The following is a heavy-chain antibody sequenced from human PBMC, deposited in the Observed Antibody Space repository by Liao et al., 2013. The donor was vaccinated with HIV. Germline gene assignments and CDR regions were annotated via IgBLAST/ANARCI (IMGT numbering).Heavy chain of an antibody. J-gene: IGHJ4*01. D-gene: IGHD1-1*01. V-gene: IGHV4-34*01. Sequence: QVQLQQWGAGLLKPSETLSLTCAVYGGSFSGYYWSWIRQPPGRGWSGLEKYNHSGSTNYNPSLKSRVTISVDTSKNQFSLKLSSVTAADTAVYYCARSSRAERATSPQMDYWGQEPWSPVSS. CDR1: GGSFSGYY. CDR3: ARSSRAERATSPQMDY. CDR2: YNHSGST.